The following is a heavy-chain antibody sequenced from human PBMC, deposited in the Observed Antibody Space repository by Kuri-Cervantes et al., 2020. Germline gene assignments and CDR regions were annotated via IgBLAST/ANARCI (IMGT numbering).Heavy chain of an antibody. D-gene: IGHD3-3*01. Sequence: ESLKISCTVSGGSISSYYWSWIRQPPGKGLEWIGYIYYSGSTNYNPSLKSRVTISVDTSKNQFSLKLSSVTAADTAVYYCARGVLLEWLLSGHYYMDVWGKGTTVTVSS. CDR1: GGSISSYY. CDR2: IYYSGST. J-gene: IGHJ6*03. V-gene: IGHV4-59*12. CDR3: ARGVLLEWLLSGHYYMDV.